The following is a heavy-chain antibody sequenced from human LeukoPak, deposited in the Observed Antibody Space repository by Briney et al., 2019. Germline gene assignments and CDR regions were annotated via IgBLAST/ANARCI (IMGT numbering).Heavy chain of an antibody. CDR3: AKGSSSYYFAFDI. D-gene: IGHD6-13*01. CDR1: GFTFINYA. Sequence: GGCLRLSCAASGFTFINYAISWVRQAPGKGLEWVSGISGSGGSTYYADSVKGRFTISRDNSKTTLYLQMNSLRAEDTAVYYCAKGSSSYYFAFDIWGQGTMVTVSS. J-gene: IGHJ3*02. CDR2: ISGSGGST. V-gene: IGHV3-23*01.